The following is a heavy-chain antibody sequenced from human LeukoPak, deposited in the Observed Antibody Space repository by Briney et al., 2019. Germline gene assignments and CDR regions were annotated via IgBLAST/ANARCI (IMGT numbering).Heavy chain of an antibody. Sequence: GESLKISCKGSGYSFTNYWIGWVRQMPGKGLEWMGIIYPGDSDTRYSPSFQGQVTISADKPVSTAYLQWSSLKASDTAMYYCARHAVLGEQLVWFDPWGQGTLVTVSS. CDR1: GYSFTNYW. CDR3: ARHAVLGEQLVWFDP. V-gene: IGHV5-51*01. CDR2: IYPGDSDT. J-gene: IGHJ5*02. D-gene: IGHD6-13*01.